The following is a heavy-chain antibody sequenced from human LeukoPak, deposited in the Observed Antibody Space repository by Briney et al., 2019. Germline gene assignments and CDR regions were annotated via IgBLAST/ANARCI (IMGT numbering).Heavy chain of an antibody. CDR3: AGPIVGARVGGH. V-gene: IGHV3-30*04. J-gene: IGHJ4*02. CDR2: ISYDGSNK. D-gene: IGHD1-26*01. CDR1: GFTFSSYA. Sequence: PGRSLRLSCAASGFTFSSYAMHWVRQAPGKGLEWVAVISYDGSNKYYADSVKGRFTISRDNAKNSLYLQMNSLRAEDTAVYYCAGPIVGARVGGHWGQGTLVTVSS.